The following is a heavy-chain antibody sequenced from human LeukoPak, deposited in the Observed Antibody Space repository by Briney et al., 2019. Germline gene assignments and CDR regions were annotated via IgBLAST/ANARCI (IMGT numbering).Heavy chain of an antibody. CDR1: GYTFTSYD. CDR3: ARGGYYDYVWGSYRCTGVSDY. Sequence: ASVKVSCKASGYTFTSYDINWVRQATGQGLEWMGWMNPNSGNTGYAQKFQGRVTMTRNTSISTAYMELSSLRSEDTAVYYCARGGYYDYVWGSYRCTGVSDYWGQGTLVTVSS. CDR2: MNPNSGNT. J-gene: IGHJ4*02. D-gene: IGHD3-16*02. V-gene: IGHV1-8*01.